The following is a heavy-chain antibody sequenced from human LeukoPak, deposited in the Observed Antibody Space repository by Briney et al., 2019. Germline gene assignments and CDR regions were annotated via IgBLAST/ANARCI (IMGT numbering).Heavy chain of an antibody. V-gene: IGHV3-23*01. J-gene: IGHJ4*02. CDR1: EFIVSSNY. CDR3: ATQRSGWHYFDY. D-gene: IGHD6-19*01. Sequence: PGGSLRLSCAASEFIVSSNYMSWVRQAPGKGLEWVSSISCSGSSTYYADSVKGRFTISRDNSKNTLFLQMNSLRAEDTAVYYCATQRSGWHYFDYWGQGTLVTVSS. CDR2: ISCSGSST.